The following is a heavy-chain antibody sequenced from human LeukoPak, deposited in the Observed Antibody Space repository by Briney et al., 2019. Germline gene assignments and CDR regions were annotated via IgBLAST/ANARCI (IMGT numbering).Heavy chain of an antibody. CDR1: GFTFSSYW. CDR3: YGGNAEQ. V-gene: IGHV3-74*01. CDR2: VNTDGSST. J-gene: IGHJ1*01. D-gene: IGHD4/OR15-4a*01. Sequence: TGGSLRLSCAASGFTFSSYWMHWVGHAPGKGLVWVSGVNTDGSSTNYADSVKGRFTISRDNAKNTVYLQMNSLRVEDMAVYYCYGGNAEQWGQGTLVTVSS.